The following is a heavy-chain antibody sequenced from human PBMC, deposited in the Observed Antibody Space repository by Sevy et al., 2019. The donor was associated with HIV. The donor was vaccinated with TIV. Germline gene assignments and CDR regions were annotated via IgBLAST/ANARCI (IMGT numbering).Heavy chain of an antibody. V-gene: IGHV3-21*01. Sequence: GGSLRLSCAASGFTFTDFYLNWVRQAPGKGLEWVSSISGFSNYKFYADSMKGRFTIYRDNAENSIYLQMNSLRAEDTAVYFCARWGPSTVHDAFDIWGQGTMVTVSS. CDR1: GFTFTDFY. CDR3: ARWGPSTVHDAFDI. D-gene: IGHD4-17*01. J-gene: IGHJ3*02. CDR2: ISGFSNYK.